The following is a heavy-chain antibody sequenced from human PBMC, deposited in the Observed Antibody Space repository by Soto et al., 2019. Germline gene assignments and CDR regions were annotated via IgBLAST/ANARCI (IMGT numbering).Heavy chain of an antibody. CDR3: ATDSSNYVGEFDI. Sequence: SGTMSLTCSVSGGSISSSSYFWGWVRQPPGKGLEWIGGLYYGGSPYYNPSLKSRVTISVNTYKNQLSLKLSSVTAADTSGYYGATDSSNYVGEFDIWGRGTMVT. CDR2: LYYGGSP. D-gene: IGHD2-2*01. CDR1: GGSISSSSYF. J-gene: IGHJ3*02. V-gene: IGHV4-39*07.